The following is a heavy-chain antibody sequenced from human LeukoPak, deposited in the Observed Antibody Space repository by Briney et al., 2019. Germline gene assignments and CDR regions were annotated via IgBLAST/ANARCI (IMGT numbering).Heavy chain of an antibody. V-gene: IGHV3-53*01. CDR3: ARLDTPGYSGSPDY. D-gene: IGHD1-26*01. Sequence: GGSLRLSCAASGFTVSSNYMSWVRQAPGKGLEWVSVIYSGGSTYYADSVKGRFTISRDNSKNTLYLQMNSLRAEDTAVYYCARLDTPGYSGSPDYWGQGTLVTVSS. J-gene: IGHJ4*02. CDR2: IYSGGST. CDR1: GFTVSSNY.